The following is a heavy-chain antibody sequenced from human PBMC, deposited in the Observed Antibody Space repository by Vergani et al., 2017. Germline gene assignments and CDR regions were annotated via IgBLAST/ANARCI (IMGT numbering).Heavy chain of an antibody. V-gene: IGHV4-39*01. CDR2: VYDNGST. Sequence: QLQLQESGPGLVKPSETLSLTCILSGDSIKIGNYSWGWISQPPGKGLEWIGSVYDNGSTYYNPSLKSRVTTSVDASKNQFSLKLTSVTAADTAVYPCVCGDTSPPRGVDCWGQGTLVIVSS. D-gene: IGHD2-2*01. CDR3: VCGDTSPPRGVDC. J-gene: IGHJ4*02. CDR1: GDSIKIGNYS.